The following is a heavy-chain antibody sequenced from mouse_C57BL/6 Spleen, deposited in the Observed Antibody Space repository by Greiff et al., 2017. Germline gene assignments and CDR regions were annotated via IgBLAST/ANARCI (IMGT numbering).Heavy chain of an antibody. CDR1: GYAFSSSW. D-gene: IGHD1-1*01. CDR3: GRGATNYCDY. V-gene: IGHV1-82*01. CDR2: IYPGDGDT. J-gene: IGHJ2*01. Sequence: VQLQQSGPELVKPGASVKISCKASGYAFSSSWMNWVKQRPGKGLEWIGRIYPGDGDTNYNGKFKGKATLTADKSSSTVYMVLNSLTSEDPAVYYCGRGATNYCDYWGQGTTLTVSS.